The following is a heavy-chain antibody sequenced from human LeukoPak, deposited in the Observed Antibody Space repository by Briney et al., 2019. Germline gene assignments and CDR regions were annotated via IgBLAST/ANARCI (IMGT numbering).Heavy chain of an antibody. V-gene: IGHV4-39*01. CDR2: IYYSGST. J-gene: IGHJ4*02. CDR1: GGSISSGSYY. D-gene: IGHD3-22*01. CDR3: ARCHYDSSGSPDY. Sequence: SETLSLTCTVSGGSISSGSYYWGWIRQPPGKGLEWIGSIYYSGSTYYNPSLKSRATISVDTSKNQFSLKLSSVTAADTAVYYCARCHYDSSGSPDYWGQGTLVTVSS.